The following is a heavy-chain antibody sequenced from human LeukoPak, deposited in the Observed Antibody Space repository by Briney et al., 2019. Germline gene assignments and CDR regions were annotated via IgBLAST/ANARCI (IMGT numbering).Heavy chain of an antibody. V-gene: IGHV3-15*01. Sequence: GGSLRLSCAASGFTFSNAWMSWVRQAPGKGLEWVGRIKSKTDGGTTDYAAPVKGSFTISRDDSKNTLYLQMNSLKTEDTAVYYCAKQMVRGVPDYWGQGTLVTVSS. CDR1: GFTFSNAW. D-gene: IGHD3-10*01. CDR2: IKSKTDGGTT. CDR3: AKQMVRGVPDY. J-gene: IGHJ4*02.